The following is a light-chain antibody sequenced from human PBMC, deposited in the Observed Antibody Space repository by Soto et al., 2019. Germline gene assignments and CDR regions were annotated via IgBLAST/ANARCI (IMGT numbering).Light chain of an antibody. V-gene: IGLV2-14*03. CDR3: GSYTSTSTLGL. J-gene: IGLJ2*01. CDR2: DVS. Sequence: QSALTQPASVSGSPGQSITISCTGTSSDVGGYNCVSWYQQHPGKAPKLMIYDVSNRPSGVSKRFSGSKSGNTASLTNSGLQAEDEAEYYCGSYTSTSTLGLFGGGTKLTVL. CDR1: SSDVGGYNC.